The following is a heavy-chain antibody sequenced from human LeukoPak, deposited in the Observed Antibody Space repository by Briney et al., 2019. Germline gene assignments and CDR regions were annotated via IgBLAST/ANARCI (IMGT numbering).Heavy chain of an antibody. CDR2: IREDGSEK. V-gene: IGHV3-7*01. CDR3: ARGPTNGQAFDY. J-gene: IGHJ4*02. Sequence: GGSLRLSCAASGFTFSTYWMTWVRQAPGKGLEWVASIREDGSEKTSVDSVKGRFTISRDNAKNSLYLQMDRMRAEDTAVYYCARGPTNGQAFDYWGQGTLVSVSS. D-gene: IGHD2-8*01. CDR1: GFTFSTYW.